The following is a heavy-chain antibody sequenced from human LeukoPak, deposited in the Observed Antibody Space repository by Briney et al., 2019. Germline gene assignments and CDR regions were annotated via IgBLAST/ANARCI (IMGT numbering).Heavy chain of an antibody. CDR3: ARAGADYGEGGWFDP. V-gene: IGHV3-53*04. CDR2: IYSGGST. D-gene: IGHD4-17*01. Sequence: GGSLRLSCAASGFTVSSNYMSWVRQAPGKGLEWVSVIYSGGSTYYADSVKGRFTISRHNSKNTLYLQMNSLRAEDTAVYYCARAGADYGEGGWFDPWGQGTLVTVSS. J-gene: IGHJ5*02. CDR1: GFTVSSNY.